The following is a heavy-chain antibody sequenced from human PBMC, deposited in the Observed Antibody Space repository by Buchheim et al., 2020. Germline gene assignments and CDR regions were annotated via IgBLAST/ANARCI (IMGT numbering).Heavy chain of an antibody. V-gene: IGHV1-2*06. CDR3: ARGAVYSSSPNTRLTYFDL. CDR1: GYTFTGYY. D-gene: IGHD6-6*01. J-gene: IGHJ2*01. CDR2: INPNSGGT. Sequence: QVQLVQSGAEVKKPGASVKVSCKASGYTFTGYYMHWVRQAPGQGLEWMGRINPNSGGTNYAQKFQGRVTMTRGTSISTASMELSRLRSDDTAVYYCARGAVYSSSPNTRLTYFDLWGRGTL.